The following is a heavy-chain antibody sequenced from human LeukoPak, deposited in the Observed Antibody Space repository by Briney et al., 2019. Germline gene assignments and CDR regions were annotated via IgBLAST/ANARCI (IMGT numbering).Heavy chain of an antibody. CDR1: GGSISSGGYY. Sequence: SQTLSLTCTVSGGSISSGGYYWSWIRQPPGQGLEWIGYIYHSGGTYYNPSLKSRVTILVDRSKNQFSLKLSSVTAADTAVYYCARGRITMVRGVPYYFDYWGQGTLVTVSS. D-gene: IGHD3-10*01. CDR3: ARGRITMVRGVPYYFDY. V-gene: IGHV4-30-2*01. CDR2: IYHSGGT. J-gene: IGHJ4*02.